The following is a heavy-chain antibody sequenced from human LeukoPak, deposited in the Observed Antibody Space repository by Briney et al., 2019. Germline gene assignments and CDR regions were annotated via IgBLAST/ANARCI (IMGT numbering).Heavy chain of an antibody. CDR1: GFTFSNYW. J-gene: IGHJ4*02. V-gene: IGHV3-7*01. D-gene: IGHD7-27*01. CDR3: ARSNWGGKEFDY. CDR2: IKQDESEK. Sequence: GGSLRLSCAASGFTFSNYWMSWVRQAPGKGLEWVVSIKQDESEKFYVDSVKGRFTISRDNAKNSLYLQMNSLRAEDTAVYYCARSNWGGKEFDYWGQGALVTVSS.